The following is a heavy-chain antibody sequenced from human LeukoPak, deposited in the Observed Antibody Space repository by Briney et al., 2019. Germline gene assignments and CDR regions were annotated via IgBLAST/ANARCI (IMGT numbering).Heavy chain of an antibody. CDR1: GFTFSSYN. J-gene: IGHJ4*02. Sequence: GGSLRLSCAASGFTFSSYNMNWVRQAPGKGLEWVSSISSSSSDIYYAVSEKRRFTISRHHAKHSLYLNMNRQRDDHACVYLCARDRVGYRGYDLTDYWGQGTLVTVSS. CDR3: ARDRVGYRGYDLTDY. V-gene: IGHV3-21*01. D-gene: IGHD5-12*01. CDR2: ISSSSSDI.